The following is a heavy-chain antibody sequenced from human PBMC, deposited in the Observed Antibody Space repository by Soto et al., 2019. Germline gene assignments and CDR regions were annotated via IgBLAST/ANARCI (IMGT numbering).Heavy chain of an antibody. CDR2: IKRGGSKK. D-gene: IGHD3-10*01. CDR3: ARDSGGYYYRMDV. CDR1: RFPFHDYA. J-gene: IGHJ6*02. V-gene: IGHV3-7*03. Sequence: LRLACAASRFPFHDYAISCVRQAPGKGLEWVANIKRGGSKKYYVDSVKGRFTISRDNAKNSLYLQMNSLRAEDTAVYYCARDSGGYYYRMDVWGQGTTVTVSS.